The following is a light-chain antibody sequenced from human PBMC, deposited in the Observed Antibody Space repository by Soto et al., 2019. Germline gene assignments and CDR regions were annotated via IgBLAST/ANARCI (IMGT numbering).Light chain of an antibody. CDR3: SSYKNSNTLG. V-gene: IGLV2-14*01. J-gene: IGLJ2*01. CDR2: DVS. Sequence: QSALTQPASVSGSPGQSITISCTGTSSDVGGYNYVSWYQQHPGKAPKLMIYDVSHRPSGVSNRFSGSKSGNTASLTISGLQAEDEADYYCSSYKNSNTLGFGGGTKLTVL. CDR1: SSDVGGYNY.